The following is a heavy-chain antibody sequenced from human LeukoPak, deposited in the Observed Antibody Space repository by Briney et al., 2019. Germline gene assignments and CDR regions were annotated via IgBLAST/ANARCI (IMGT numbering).Heavy chain of an antibody. CDR1: GFTFSSYS. V-gene: IGHV3-21*01. D-gene: IGHD3-9*01. CDR3: ATHRGYFERPFDY. Sequence: PGGSLRLSCAASGFTFSSYSMNWVRQAPGKGLEWVSSISSSSSYIYYADSVKGRFTISRDNAKNSLYLQMNSLRAEDTAVYYCATHRGYFERPFDYWGQGTLVTVSS. CDR2: ISSSSSYI. J-gene: IGHJ4*02.